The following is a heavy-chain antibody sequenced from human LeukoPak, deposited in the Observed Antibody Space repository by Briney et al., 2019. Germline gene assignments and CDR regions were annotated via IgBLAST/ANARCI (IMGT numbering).Heavy chain of an antibody. CDR2: ISSSSSYI. V-gene: IGHV3-21*01. Sequence: GGSLRPSCAASGFTFSSYSMNWVRQAPGKGLEWVSSISSSSSYIYYADSVKGRFTISRDNAKNSLYLQMNSLRAEDTAVYYCARDSSSWYDYWGQGTLVTVSS. J-gene: IGHJ4*02. CDR3: ARDSSSWYDY. CDR1: GFTFSSYS. D-gene: IGHD6-13*01.